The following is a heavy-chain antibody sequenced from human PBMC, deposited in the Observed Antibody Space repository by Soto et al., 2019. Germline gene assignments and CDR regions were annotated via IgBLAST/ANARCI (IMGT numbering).Heavy chain of an antibody. J-gene: IGHJ4*02. CDR2: IYNSGTT. CDR3: ARRYGGAVDY. Sequence: SETLSLTCTVSGDSVNSGTYYWSWIRQPPGKGLEWIGYIYNSGTTKYNPSLKSRVTISVDTSKNQLSLNLRSVTAADTAVYYCARRYGGAVDYWGQGTLVTVSS. D-gene: IGHD3-10*01. CDR1: GDSVNSGTYY. V-gene: IGHV4-61*01.